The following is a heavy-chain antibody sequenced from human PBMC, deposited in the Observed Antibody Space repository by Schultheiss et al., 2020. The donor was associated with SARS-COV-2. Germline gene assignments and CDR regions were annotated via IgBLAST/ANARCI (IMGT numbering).Heavy chain of an antibody. D-gene: IGHD5-18*01. CDR1: GGTFSSYA. CDR2: IIPILGIA. V-gene: IGHV1-69*04. J-gene: IGHJ6*02. CDR3: ARERKGYSYGHPTEYYYGMDV. Sequence: SVKVSCKASGGTFSSYAISWVRQAPGQGLEWMGRIIPILGIANYAQKFQGRVTITADKSTSTAYMELSSLRSEDTAVYYCARERKGYSYGHPTEYYYGMDVWGQGTTVTVSS.